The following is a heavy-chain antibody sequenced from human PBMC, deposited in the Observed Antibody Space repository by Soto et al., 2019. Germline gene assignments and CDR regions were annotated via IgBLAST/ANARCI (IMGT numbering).Heavy chain of an antibody. D-gene: IGHD1-1*01. CDR2: TYYRSKWYN. V-gene: IGHV6-1*01. J-gene: IGHJ6*02. Sequence: PSQPLSLTCAISGDSVSSNSAAWNWIRQSPSRGLEWLGRTYYRSKWYNDYAVSVKSRITINPDTSKNQFSLQLNSVTPEDTALYYCAREPGTTPYYYYYYGMDVWGQGTTVTVSS. CDR1: GDSVSSNSAA. CDR3: AREPGTTPYYYYYYGMDV.